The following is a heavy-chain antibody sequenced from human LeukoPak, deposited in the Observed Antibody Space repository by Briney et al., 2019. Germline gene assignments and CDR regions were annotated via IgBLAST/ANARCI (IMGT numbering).Heavy chain of an antibody. CDR2: TFYRSTWYN. CDR3: ARDQVGSSWYSNWFDP. V-gene: IGHV6-1*01. D-gene: IGHD6-13*01. CDR1: GDSVSSYSAA. J-gene: IGHJ5*02. Sequence: SQTLSLTCVISGDSVSSYSAAWNWIRQSPSRGLEWLGRTFYRSTWYNDYALFVKGRITINPDTSKNQFSLQLNCVTPEDTAVYYCARDQVGSSWYSNWFDPWGQGSLVTVSS.